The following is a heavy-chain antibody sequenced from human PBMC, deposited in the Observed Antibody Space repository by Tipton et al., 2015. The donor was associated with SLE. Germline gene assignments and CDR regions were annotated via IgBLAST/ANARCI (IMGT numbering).Heavy chain of an antibody. J-gene: IGHJ4*02. CDR3: ARGNRSLFDY. D-gene: IGHD1-14*01. CDR1: GGSISSGSYY. V-gene: IGHV4-61*02. CDR2: IYTSGST. Sequence: TLSLTCTVSGGSISSGSYYWSWIRQPAGKGLEWIGRIYTSGSTNYNPSLKSRVTISVDTSTNQFTLKLISVTAADTAVYSCARGNRSLFDYWGQGTLVTVSS.